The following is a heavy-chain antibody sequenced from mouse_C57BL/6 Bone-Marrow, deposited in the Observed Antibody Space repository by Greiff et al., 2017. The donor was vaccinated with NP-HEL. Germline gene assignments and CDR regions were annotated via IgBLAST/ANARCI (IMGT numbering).Heavy chain of an antibody. D-gene: IGHD1-1*01. Sequence: QVQLKESGPGLVAPSQSLSITCTVSGFSLTSYGVHWVRQPPGKGLEWLVVIWSDGSTTYNSALKSRLSISKDNSKSQVFLKMNSLQTDDTAMYYWARQGKGSSDLYWYFDVWGTGTTVTVSS. J-gene: IGHJ1*03. CDR3: ARQGKGSSDLYWYFDV. CDR1: GFSLTSYG. CDR2: IWSDGST. V-gene: IGHV2-6-1*01.